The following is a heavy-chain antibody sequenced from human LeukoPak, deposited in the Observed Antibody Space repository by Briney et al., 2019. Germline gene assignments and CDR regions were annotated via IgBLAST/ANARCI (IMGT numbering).Heavy chain of an antibody. V-gene: IGHV1-2*02. CDR2: INIKNGGT. CDR3: ARTYEKMATMGAFRH. Sequence: ASVKVSFKASGYTFTVYYMQWVRQAPGQGPGWMGWINIKNGGTNYAQKFQGRVPLTRDTSIRTAYMELSGLRSDDTAVYYCARTYEKMATMGAFRHWGQGTLVTVSS. J-gene: IGHJ4*02. CDR1: GYTFTVYY. D-gene: IGHD5-24*01.